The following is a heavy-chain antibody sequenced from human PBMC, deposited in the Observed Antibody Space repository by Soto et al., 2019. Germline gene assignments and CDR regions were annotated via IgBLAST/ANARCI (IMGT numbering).Heavy chain of an antibody. J-gene: IGHJ4*02. D-gene: IGHD1-20*01. CDR3: TRETVAGITGLDY. Sequence: PEGSLRLSCAASGFNVGAFAVNWVRQAPGKGLEWVSGISVSDAFIYYADSVRGRFSISRDASENILYLQMNSLRVDDTALYYCTRETVAGITGLDYWGPGTLATVSS. CDR1: GFNVGAFA. CDR2: ISVSDAFI. V-gene: IGHV3-23*01.